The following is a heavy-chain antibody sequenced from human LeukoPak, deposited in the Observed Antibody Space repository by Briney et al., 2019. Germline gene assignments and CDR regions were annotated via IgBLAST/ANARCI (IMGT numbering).Heavy chain of an antibody. CDR3: TGGDNVYCGVHCYDLDY. J-gene: IGHJ4*02. CDR2: ISSDGSNK. D-gene: IGHD2-21*02. CDR1: GFTFSSYA. Sequence: GGSLRLSCAASGFTFSSYAMHWVRQAPGKGLEWVAVISSDGSNKYYADSVKGRFTISRDNSKNTLYLQMNSLRAEATAVYYRTGGDNVYCGVHCYDLDYWGQGTLVTASS. V-gene: IGHV3-30-3*01.